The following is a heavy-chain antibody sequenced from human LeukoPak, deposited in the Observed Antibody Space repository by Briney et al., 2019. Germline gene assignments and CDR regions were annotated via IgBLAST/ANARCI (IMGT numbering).Heavy chain of an antibody. V-gene: IGHV5-51*01. Sequence: GESLKISCNGSGYXFTTYWICWVRQMPGKGLEWMGIIYPGDSDTTYSPSLQGQVTISADTSISTAYLQWSSLKASDTAMYYCARRSAGTYDYWGQGTLVTVSS. J-gene: IGHJ4*02. CDR2: IYPGDSDT. D-gene: IGHD6-13*01. CDR1: GYXFTTYW. CDR3: ARRSAGTYDY.